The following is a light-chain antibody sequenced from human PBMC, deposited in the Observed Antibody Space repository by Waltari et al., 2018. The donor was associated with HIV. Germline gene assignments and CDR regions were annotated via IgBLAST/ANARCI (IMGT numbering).Light chain of an antibody. J-gene: IGLJ1*01. V-gene: IGLV2-8*01. CDR3: NSYAGSSKSYV. CDR2: DVT. CDR1: TSDIGGYNY. Sequence: SASGSPGQSVTISCTGTTSDIGGYNYVSWYQQHPGEAPRLIIYDVTKRPSGVPDRFSGSKSGNTASLTVSGLQAEDEAEYYCNSYAGSSKSYVFGTGTKVTVL.